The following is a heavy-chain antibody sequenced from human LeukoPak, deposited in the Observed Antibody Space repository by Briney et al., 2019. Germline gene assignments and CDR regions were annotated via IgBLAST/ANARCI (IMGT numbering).Heavy chain of an antibody. V-gene: IGHV1-46*02. D-gene: IGHD2-21*02. J-gene: IGHJ5*01. Sequence: ASVKVFCKASGYIFNSYHIHWVRQAPGQGLEWMGTVNPSDGNINYAQKFQGRVTMTRDMSSGTVYMELSSLRSEDTAVYYCASNYGGDTGFDCWGLGTLVTVSS. CDR3: ASNYGGDTGFDC. CDR2: VNPSDGNI. CDR1: GYIFNSYH.